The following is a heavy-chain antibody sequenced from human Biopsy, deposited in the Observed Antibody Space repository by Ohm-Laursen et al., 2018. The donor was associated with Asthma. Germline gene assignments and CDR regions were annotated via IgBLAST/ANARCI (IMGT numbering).Heavy chain of an antibody. J-gene: IGHJ6*02. Sequence: SETLSLTCRVSGGYTGSSDHHWAWIRQAPGKGLEWIGFVFCSGSTHYSRSLERRVSISIDTATNEFSMKLWSVTPADTAVYFCARVVSYGDIYFGIDVWGPGNTVVVS. CDR2: VFCSGST. CDR3: ARVVSYGDIYFGIDV. V-gene: IGHV4-30-4*01. CDR1: GGYTGSSDHH. D-gene: IGHD4-17*01.